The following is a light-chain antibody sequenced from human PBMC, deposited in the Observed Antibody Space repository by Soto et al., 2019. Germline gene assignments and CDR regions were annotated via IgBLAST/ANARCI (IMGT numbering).Light chain of an antibody. CDR1: QSLVHSDGNTY. V-gene: IGKV2-24*01. CDR2: KIS. CDR3: MQSIQLPPIT. Sequence: DIVLTQDPLSSSVTVGQPASISCRSSQSLVHSDGNTYLSWLHQRPGQPPRLLIYKISKRFSGVPDRFSGSGSGTDFTLKISRVEAEDVGVYYCMQSIQLPPITFGQGTRLEIK. J-gene: IGKJ5*01.